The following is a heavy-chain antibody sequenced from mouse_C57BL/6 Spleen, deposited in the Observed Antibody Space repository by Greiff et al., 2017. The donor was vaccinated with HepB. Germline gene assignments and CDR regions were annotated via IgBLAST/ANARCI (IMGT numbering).Heavy chain of an antibody. CDR2: ISDGGSYT. CDR1: GFTFSSYA. V-gene: IGHV5-4*01. Sequence: EVKVVESGGGLVKPGGSLKLSCAASGFTFSSYAMSWVRQTPEKRLEWVATISDGGSYTYYPDNVKGRFTISRDNAKNNLYLQMSHLKSEDTAMYYCARDDDWYFDVWGTGTTVTVSS. CDR3: ARDDDWYFDV. J-gene: IGHJ1*03.